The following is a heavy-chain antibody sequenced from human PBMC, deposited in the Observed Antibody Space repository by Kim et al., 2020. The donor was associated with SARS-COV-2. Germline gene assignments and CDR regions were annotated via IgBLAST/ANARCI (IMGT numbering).Heavy chain of an antibody. CDR3: AKRLTGSGNWYFDL. Sequence: LSLTCAASGFTFSSNAMSWVRQAPGKGLEWVSAISGSGGSTYYADSVKGRFTISRDNSKNTLYLQMNSLRAEDTAVYYCAKRLTGSGNWYFDLWGRGTLVTVSS. V-gene: IGHV3-23*01. D-gene: IGHD1-26*01. CDR2: ISGSGGST. J-gene: IGHJ2*01. CDR1: GFTFSSNA.